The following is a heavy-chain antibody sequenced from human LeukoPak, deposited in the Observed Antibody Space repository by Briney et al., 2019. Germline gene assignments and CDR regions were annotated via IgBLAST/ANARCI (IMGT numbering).Heavy chain of an antibody. D-gene: IGHD3-22*01. Sequence: ASVKVSCKASGYTFTGYYMHWVRQAPGQGLEWMGRINPNSGGTNYAQKFQGRVTMTRDTSISTAYMELSRLRSDDTAVYYCARTYYYDSSGYYFDYWGQGTLVTVSS. V-gene: IGHV1-2*06. J-gene: IGHJ4*02. CDR1: GYTFTGYY. CDR3: ARTYYYDSSGYYFDY. CDR2: INPNSGGT.